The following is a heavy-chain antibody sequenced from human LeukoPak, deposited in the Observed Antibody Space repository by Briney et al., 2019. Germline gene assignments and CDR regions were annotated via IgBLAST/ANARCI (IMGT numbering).Heavy chain of an antibody. CDR1: GFTFSSYG. J-gene: IGHJ4*02. Sequence: GGSLRLSCAASGFTFSSYGMNWVRQVPGRGLEWVSLISDSGGSTYYVDSVKGRFTISRDNSKNTLCLQMNSLRAEDTAVYYCAPDLRGSDWCVDYWGQGTLITVSS. D-gene: IGHD2-8*02. CDR2: ISDSGGST. CDR3: APDLRGSDWCVDY. V-gene: IGHV3-23*01.